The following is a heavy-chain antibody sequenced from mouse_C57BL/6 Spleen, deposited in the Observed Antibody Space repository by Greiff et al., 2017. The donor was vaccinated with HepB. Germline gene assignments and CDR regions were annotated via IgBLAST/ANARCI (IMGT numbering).Heavy chain of an antibody. CDR3: ARSRESAWFAY. Sequence: VQLQQSGAELVRPGASVKLSCKASGYTFTDYYINWVKQRPGQGLEWIARIYPGSGNTYYNEKFKGKATLTAEKSSSTAYMQLSSLTSEDSAVYFCARSRESAWFAYGGQGTLVTVSA. CDR2: IYPGSGNT. V-gene: IGHV1-76*01. CDR1: GYTFTDYY. J-gene: IGHJ3*01.